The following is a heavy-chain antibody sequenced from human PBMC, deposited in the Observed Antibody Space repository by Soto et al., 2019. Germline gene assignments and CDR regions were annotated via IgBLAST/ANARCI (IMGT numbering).Heavy chain of an antibody. V-gene: IGHV4-39*01. Sequence: QLQLQESGPGLVKPSETLSLTCTVSGGSISSSSYYWGWIRKPPGKGLEWIGSIFYSGSTYYNPSLKSRVNISVDTSKNQFSLKLSSVTAADTAVYYCARHLTYCSAGSCYSDFPYYGMDVWGQGTTVTVSS. D-gene: IGHD2-15*01. CDR2: IFYSGST. J-gene: IGHJ6*02. CDR1: GGSISSSSYY. CDR3: ARHLTYCSAGSCYSDFPYYGMDV.